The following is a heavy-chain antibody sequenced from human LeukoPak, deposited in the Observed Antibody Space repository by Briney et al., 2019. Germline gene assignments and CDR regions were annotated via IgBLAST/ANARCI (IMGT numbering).Heavy chain of an antibody. Sequence: PSETLSLTCTVSGDSISSYYWNWIRQPAGKGLEWIGRIYASGYTEYNPSLRTRVTMSVDTSKNEFSLKVDTVTAADTAVYFCARNHIVTGTYFDSWGQGILVTVSS. CDR1: GDSISSYY. J-gene: IGHJ4*02. CDR3: ARNHIVTGTYFDS. CDR2: IYASGYT. D-gene: IGHD3-10*01. V-gene: IGHV4-4*07.